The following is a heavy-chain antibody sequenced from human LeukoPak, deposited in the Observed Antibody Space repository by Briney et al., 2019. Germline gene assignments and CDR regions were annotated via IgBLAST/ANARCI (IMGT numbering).Heavy chain of an antibody. CDR2: ISAYNGNT. CDR1: GYTFTSYG. CDR3: AKGGIHRGYYFYYMDV. V-gene: IGHV1-18*01. Sequence: ASVKVSCKASGYTFTSYGISWVRQAPGQGLEWMGWISAYNGNTNYAQKLQGRVTMTTDTSTSTAYMELRSLRPEDTALYYCAKGGIHRGYYFYYMDVWGKGTTVTISS. J-gene: IGHJ6*03. D-gene: IGHD2/OR15-2a*01.